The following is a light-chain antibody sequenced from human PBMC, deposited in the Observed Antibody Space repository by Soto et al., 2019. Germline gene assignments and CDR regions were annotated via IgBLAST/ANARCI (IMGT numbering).Light chain of an antibody. J-gene: IGKJ5*01. Sequence: DIVLTQSPGTLSLSPGERVTLSCRASQDVRTNYLAWYQQKPGQAPRLLIYDASNRATGIPARFSGSGSGTDFTLTISSLEPEDFAVYYCQQRSNWPITFGQGTRLEIK. CDR3: QQRSNWPIT. V-gene: IGKV3D-11*01. CDR1: QDVRTNY. CDR2: DAS.